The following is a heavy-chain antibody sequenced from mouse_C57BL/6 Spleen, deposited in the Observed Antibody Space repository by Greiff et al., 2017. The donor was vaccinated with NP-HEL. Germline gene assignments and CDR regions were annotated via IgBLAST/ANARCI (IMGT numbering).Heavy chain of an antibody. CDR3: ARGTAQARTWFAY. CDR1: GYTFTSYG. CDR2: IYPRSGNT. J-gene: IGHJ3*01. V-gene: IGHV1-81*01. Sequence: QVQLKQSGAELARPGASVKLSCKASGYTFTSYGISWVKQRTGQGLEWIGEIYPRSGNTYYNEKFKGKATLTADKSSSTAYMELSSLTSEDSAVYFCARGTAQARTWFAYWGQGTLVTVSA. D-gene: IGHD3-2*02.